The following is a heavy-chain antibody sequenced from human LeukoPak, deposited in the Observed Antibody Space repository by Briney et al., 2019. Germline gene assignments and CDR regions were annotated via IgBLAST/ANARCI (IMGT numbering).Heavy chain of an antibody. J-gene: IGHJ4*02. CDR1: GLSFSSFW. CDR2: IKQDGSEK. V-gene: IGHV3-7*01. Sequence: TGGSLRLSCAASGLSFSSFWMSWVRQAPGKGLEWVANIKQDGSEKYYVDSVKGRFTISRDNAKDSLYLQMNSLGAEDTAVYYCVRDRTLSDYWGQGTLVTVSS. D-gene: IGHD1/OR15-1a*01. CDR3: VRDRTLSDY.